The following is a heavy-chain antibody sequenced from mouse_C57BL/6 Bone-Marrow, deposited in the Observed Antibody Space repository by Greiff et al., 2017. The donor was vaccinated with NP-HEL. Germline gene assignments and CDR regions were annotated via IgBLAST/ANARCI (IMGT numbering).Heavy chain of an antibody. D-gene: IGHD2-2*01. CDR2: IRNKANGYTT. Sequence: EVKLVESGGGLVQPGGSLSLSCAASGFTFTDYYMSWVRQPPGKALEWLGFIRNKANGYTTEYSASVKGRFTISRDNSQSILYLQMNALRAEDSATYYCARSGYGYDGPLYYAMDYWGQGTSVTVSS. CDR1: GFTFTDYY. V-gene: IGHV7-3*01. J-gene: IGHJ4*01. CDR3: ARSGYGYDGPLYYAMDY.